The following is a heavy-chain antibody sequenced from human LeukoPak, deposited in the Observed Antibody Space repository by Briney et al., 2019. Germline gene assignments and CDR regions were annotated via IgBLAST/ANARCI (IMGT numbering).Heavy chain of an antibody. D-gene: IGHD5-12*01. CDR2: ITSSGDDI. CDR3: ASGIVATSGDF. V-gene: IGHV3-11*01. CDR1: GFTFSDYY. J-gene: IGHJ4*02. Sequence: PGGSLRLSCAAPGFTFSDYYMSWIRQAPGKGLEWVAYITSSGDDIYYADSVKGRFTISRDNAKNALFLRMSSLRVEDTATYYCASGIVATSGDFWGQGTLVSVSS.